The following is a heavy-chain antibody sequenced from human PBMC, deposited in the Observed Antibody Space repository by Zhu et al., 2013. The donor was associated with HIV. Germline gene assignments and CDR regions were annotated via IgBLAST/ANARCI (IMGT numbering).Heavy chain of an antibody. V-gene: IGHV1-69*06. CDR2: IIPIFNTT. D-gene: IGHD6-6*01. CDR3: ARGVIAAQYYGMDV. J-gene: IGHJ6*02. CDR1: GDTFSSYP. Sequence: QVQLVQSGAEVKKPGSSVKVSCKASGDTFSSYPISWVRQAHGHGLEWMGGIIPIFNTTNYAQKFQGRFTITADKSTNTAYMELSSLIFEDTAMYYCARGVIAAQYYGMDVWGQGDHG.